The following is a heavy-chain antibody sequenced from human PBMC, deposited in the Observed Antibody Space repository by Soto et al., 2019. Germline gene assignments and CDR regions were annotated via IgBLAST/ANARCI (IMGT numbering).Heavy chain of an antibody. J-gene: IGHJ5*02. CDR1: GGSFSGYY. Sequence: QVQLQQWGAGLLKPSETLSLTCAVYGGSFSGYYWSWIRQPPGKGLEWIGEINHSGSTNYNPSLKSRVTISVDTSTNQFSMKLSSVTAADTAVYYCAREALYGSGSPNWFDPWGQGTLVTVSS. CDR2: INHSGST. CDR3: AREALYGSGSPNWFDP. D-gene: IGHD3-10*01. V-gene: IGHV4-34*01.